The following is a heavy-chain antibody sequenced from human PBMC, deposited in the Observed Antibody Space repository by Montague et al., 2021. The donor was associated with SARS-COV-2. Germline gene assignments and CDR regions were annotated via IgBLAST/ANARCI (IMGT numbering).Heavy chain of an antibody. CDR3: ARTTMITFGGVIVPFDY. CDR2: SDWDDDK. V-gene: IGHV2-70*11. CDR1: GLSLSTSGMC. J-gene: IGHJ4*02. D-gene: IGHD3-16*02. Sequence: PVLVKPTQTLTLTCTFSGLSLSTSGMCVSWIRQPPGKALEWLARSDWDDDKYYSTSLKTRLTISKDTSKNQVVLTVTNMDPVDTATYYCARTTMITFGGVIVPFDYWGQGTLVTVSS.